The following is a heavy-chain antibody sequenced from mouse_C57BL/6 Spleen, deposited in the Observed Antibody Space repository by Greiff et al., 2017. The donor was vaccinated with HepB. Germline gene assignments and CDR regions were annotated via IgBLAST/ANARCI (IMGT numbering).Heavy chain of an antibody. CDR2: IYPRSGNT. J-gene: IGHJ2*01. CDR3: ATYYGGYFDY. CDR1: GYTFTSYG. Sequence: QVQLKESGAELARPGASVKLSCKASGYTFTSYGISWVKQRTGQGLEWIGEIYPRSGNTYYNEKFKGKATLTADKSSSTAYMELRSLTSEDSAVYFCATYYGGYFDYWGQGTTLTVSS. D-gene: IGHD1-1*01. V-gene: IGHV1-81*01.